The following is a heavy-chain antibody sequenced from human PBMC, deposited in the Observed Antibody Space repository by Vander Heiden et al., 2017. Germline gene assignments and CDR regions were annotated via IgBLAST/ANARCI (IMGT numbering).Heavy chain of an antibody. V-gene: IGHV3-15*01. CDR1: GFPFSNAW. Sequence: EVQLVESGGGLVKPGGSIRLSCAASGFPFSNAWMSWVRQAPGKGLEWVGRIKSKTDGGTTDDAAPVKGRFTIARDDAKNTLYMKMKRMKTEDTAVYYVTTDRRVGAIDYWSQGTMVTVCS. D-gene: IGHD1-26*01. J-gene: IGHJ4*02. CDR2: IKSKTDGGTT. CDR3: TTDRRVGAIDY.